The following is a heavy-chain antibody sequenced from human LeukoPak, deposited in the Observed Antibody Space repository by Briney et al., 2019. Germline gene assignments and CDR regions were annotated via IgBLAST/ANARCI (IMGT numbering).Heavy chain of an antibody. Sequence: PSETLSLTCAVYGGSLSGYFWSWIRQPPGKGLEWIGEISDSGSINFNPSLKSRVTISVDTAKNQFSLKLNSVTAADTAVHYCARGSKGPRLLCWGQGTLVTVSS. J-gene: IGHJ4*02. CDR1: GGSLSGYF. V-gene: IGHV4-34*01. CDR2: ISDSGSI. D-gene: IGHD6-6*01. CDR3: ARGSKGPRLLC.